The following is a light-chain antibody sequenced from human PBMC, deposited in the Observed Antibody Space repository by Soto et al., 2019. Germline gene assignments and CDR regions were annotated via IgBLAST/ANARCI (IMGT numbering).Light chain of an antibody. V-gene: IGKV1D-16*01. J-gene: IGKJ4*01. CDR2: AAS. CDR3: QQYNSYSRS. CDR1: QGISSW. Sequence: DIQMTQSPSSVSASVGDRVTITCRASQGISSWLAWYQQKPGKAPKLLIYAASSLQSGVPSRFRGSTSETEFTLTISSLQPDDFATYYCQQYNSYSRSFGGGTKVEIK.